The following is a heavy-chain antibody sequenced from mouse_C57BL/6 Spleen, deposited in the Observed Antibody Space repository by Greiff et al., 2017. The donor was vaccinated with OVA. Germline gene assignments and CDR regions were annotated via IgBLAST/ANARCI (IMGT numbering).Heavy chain of an antibody. CDR1: GYTFTGYW. D-gene: IGHD2-2*01. CDR2: ILPGSGST. CDR3: ARKGNGYPLYWYFDV. Sequence: QVQLQQSGAELMKPGASVKPSCKATGYTFTGYWIEWVKQRPGHGLEWIGEILPGSGSTTYNEKFKGKATFTADTSSNTAYMQLSSLTTEDSAIYYCARKGNGYPLYWYFDVWGTGTTVTVSS. V-gene: IGHV1-9*01. J-gene: IGHJ1*03.